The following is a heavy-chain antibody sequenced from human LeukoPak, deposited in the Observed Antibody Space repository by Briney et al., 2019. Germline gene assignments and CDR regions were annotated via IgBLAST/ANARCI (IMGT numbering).Heavy chain of an antibody. CDR3: ARGGAAAGTGDY. D-gene: IGHD6-13*01. V-gene: IGHV1-8*01. J-gene: IGHJ4*02. Sequence: ASVKVSCKASGYTFTSYDVHWVRQATGQGLEWMGWLNPNRGNTGYSQKFQGRVTMTRNTSISTAYMELSSLRSEDTAVYYCARGGAAAGTGDYWGQGTLVTVSS. CDR2: LNPNRGNT. CDR1: GYTFTSYD.